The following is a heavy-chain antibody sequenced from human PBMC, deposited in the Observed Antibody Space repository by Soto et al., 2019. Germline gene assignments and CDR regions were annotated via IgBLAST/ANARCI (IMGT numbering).Heavy chain of an antibody. D-gene: IGHD3-3*01. CDR3: ARDHYDFWSGYYGYYYGMDV. CDR2: IYYSGST. CDR1: GGSISSGDYY. V-gene: IGHV4-30-4*01. Sequence: QVQLQESGPGLVKPSQTLSLTCTVSGGSISSGDYYWSWIRQPPGKGLEWIGYIYYSGSTYYNPSLKSRVTISVDTSKNQFSLKLSSVTAADTAVYYCARDHYDFWSGYYGYYYGMDVWGQGTTVTVSS. J-gene: IGHJ6*02.